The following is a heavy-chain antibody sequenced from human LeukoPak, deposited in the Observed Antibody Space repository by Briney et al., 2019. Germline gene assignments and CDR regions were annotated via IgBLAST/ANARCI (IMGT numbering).Heavy chain of an antibody. D-gene: IGHD3-22*01. V-gene: IGHV1-2*02. Sequence: ASVNVSCKASGYTFTGYYMHWVRQAPGQGLEWMGWINPNSGGTNYAQKFQGRVTITRDTSISTAYMELSRLRSDDTAVYYCARGAPYYYDNSGFLNWFDPWGQGTLVTVSS. CDR1: GYTFTGYY. J-gene: IGHJ5*02. CDR3: ARGAPYYYDNSGFLNWFDP. CDR2: INPNSGGT.